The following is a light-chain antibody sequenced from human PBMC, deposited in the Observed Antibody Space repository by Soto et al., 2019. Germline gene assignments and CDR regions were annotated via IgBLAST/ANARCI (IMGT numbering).Light chain of an antibody. J-gene: IGLJ2*01. CDR3: STWDDSLNGVV. CDR1: NSNIGSKT. V-gene: IGLV1-44*01. Sequence: QSVLTQPPSASGTPGQRVTISCSGSNSNIGSKTVNWYQHIPGTAPKLLIYSNHHRPSGVPDRFSAYKSGTSASLAISGLQSEDEADYYCSTWDDSLNGVVFGGGTQLTVL. CDR2: SNH.